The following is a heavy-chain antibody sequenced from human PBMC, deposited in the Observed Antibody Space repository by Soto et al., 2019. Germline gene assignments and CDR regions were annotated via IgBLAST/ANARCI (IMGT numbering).Heavy chain of an antibody. CDR1: GGSISSSNW. Sequence: QVQLQESGPGLVKPSGTLSLPCAVSGGSISSSNWWSWVRQPPGKGLEWIWENSHSGSTNYNPSLTSRGTIKVDKSKNKLSLNLSTVTDADTVVYSCASASAAAGKRIYCYGMDVWGQGTTVTVSS. CDR3: ASASAAAGKRIYCYGMDV. D-gene: IGHD6-13*01. CDR2: NSHSGST. J-gene: IGHJ6*02. V-gene: IGHV4-4*02.